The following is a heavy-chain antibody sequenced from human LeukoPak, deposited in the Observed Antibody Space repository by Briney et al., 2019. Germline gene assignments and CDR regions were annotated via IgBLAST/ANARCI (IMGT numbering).Heavy chain of an antibody. J-gene: IGHJ4*02. CDR3: ARDLAKGRYFDY. CDR1: GFTFSTSG. CDR2: IWFDGSKI. V-gene: IGHV3-33*01. Sequence: PGMSLRLSCAASGFTFSTSGMHWVRQTPGKGLEWVAVIWFDGSKIYYTDSVKGRFTISRDNSKNTLFLQMNSLRAEGSGVYYCARDLAKGRYFDYWGQGTLVTVSS. D-gene: IGHD1-26*01.